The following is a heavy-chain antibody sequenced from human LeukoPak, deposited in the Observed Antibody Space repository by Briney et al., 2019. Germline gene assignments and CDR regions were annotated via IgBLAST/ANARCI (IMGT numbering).Heavy chain of an antibody. D-gene: IGHD3-10*01. CDR1: GYTFTSYD. J-gene: IGHJ6*03. CDR2: MNPNSGNT. CDR3: ARGHYQYGSDYMDV. Sequence: ASVKVPCKASGYTFTSYDINWVRQATGQGLEWMGWMNPNSGNTGYAQKFQGRVTITRNTSISTAYMELSSLRSEDTAVYYCARGHYQYGSDYMDVWGKGTTVTVSS. V-gene: IGHV1-8*03.